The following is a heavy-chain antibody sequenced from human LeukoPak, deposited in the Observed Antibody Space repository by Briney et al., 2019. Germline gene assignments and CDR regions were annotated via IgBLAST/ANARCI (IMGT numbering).Heavy chain of an antibody. CDR2: ISSSGNTI. V-gene: IGHV3-11*01. D-gene: IGHD5-12*01. J-gene: IGHJ6*03. CDR1: GFTFSDYY. CDR3: ARDGSGYEVDAYYYYYMDV. Sequence: GGSLRLSCAASGFTFSDYYMSWIRQAPGKGLEWVSYISSSGNTIYYADSVKGRFTISRDNAKNSLYLQMNSLRAEDTAVYYCARDGSGYEVDAYYYYYMDVWGKGTTVTVSS.